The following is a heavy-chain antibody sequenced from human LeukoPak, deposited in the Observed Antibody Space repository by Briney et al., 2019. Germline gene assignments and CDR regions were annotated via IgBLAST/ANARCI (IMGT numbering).Heavy chain of an antibody. CDR2: INHSGST. D-gene: IGHD3-10*01. J-gene: IGHJ6*03. Sequence: SETLSLTCAVYGGSFSVYYWSWIRQTPGKGLEWIGEINHSGSTNYNPSLKSRVNISLDTSKNQVSLRLNFVTAADTAVYYCARDHYYAPSYMDVWGKGTTVTVSS. V-gene: IGHV4-34*01. CDR3: ARDHYYAPSYMDV. CDR1: GGSFSVYY.